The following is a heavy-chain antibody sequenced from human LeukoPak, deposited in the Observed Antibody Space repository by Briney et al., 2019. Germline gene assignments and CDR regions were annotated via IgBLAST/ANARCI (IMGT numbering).Heavy chain of an antibody. CDR3: ARGGYYDSSGLNFDY. CDR1: GFTFSSYS. J-gene: IGHJ4*02. CDR2: ISSSSSYI. V-gene: IGHV3-21*01. D-gene: IGHD3-22*01. Sequence: GGSLRLSCAAYGFTFSSYSMNWVRQAPGKGMEWVSSISSSSSYIYYADSVKGRFTISRDNAKNSLYLQMNSLRAEDTAVYYCARGGYYDSSGLNFDYWGQGTLVTVSS.